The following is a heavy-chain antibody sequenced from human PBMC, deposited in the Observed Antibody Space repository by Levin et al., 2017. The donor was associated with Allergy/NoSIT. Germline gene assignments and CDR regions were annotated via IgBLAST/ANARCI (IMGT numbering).Heavy chain of an antibody. CDR1: GGSISGGGYH. CDR2: IYYSGST. Sequence: PSETLSLTCTVSGGSISGGGYHWTWIRQHPEKGLEWIGYIYYSGSTFYNPSLKSRLMISVDTTKNQFSLNVSSVTAADTAVYYCAREDGSPFDFWGQGALVPV. V-gene: IGHV4-31*03. CDR3: AREDGSPFDF. J-gene: IGHJ4*02. D-gene: IGHD2-2*03.